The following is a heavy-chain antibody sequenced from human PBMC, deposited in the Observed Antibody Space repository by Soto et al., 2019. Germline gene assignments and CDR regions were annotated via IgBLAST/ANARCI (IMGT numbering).Heavy chain of an antibody. CDR1: GGSISGGVYY. V-gene: IGHV4-31*03. J-gene: IGHJ4*02. CDR2: IYYSGST. D-gene: IGHD2-2*01. Sequence: SETLSLTCSVSGGSISGGVYYWSWIRQHPGKGLEWIGYIYYSGSTYYNPSLKSRLTISVDTSKNQFSLKLSSVTAADTAVYYCARSSTSANYFDYWGQGTLVTVSS. CDR3: ARSSTSANYFDY.